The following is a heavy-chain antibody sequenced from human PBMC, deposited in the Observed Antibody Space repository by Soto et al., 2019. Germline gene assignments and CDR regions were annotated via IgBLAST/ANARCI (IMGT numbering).Heavy chain of an antibody. D-gene: IGHD3-3*01. Sequence: QLHLVQSGAVVKKPGASVTVSCSASGYPVTAYYMHWVRQAPGRGLEWMGGINPATGAAKYTQTFQGMATMTRDTSTGTVYKELSGLNSEDTAVFYCASGGGVGVAGSAAFDLWGQGTLVTVSS. CDR3: ASGGGVGVAGSAAFDL. CDR1: GYPVTAYY. V-gene: IGHV1-2*02. J-gene: IGHJ3*01. CDR2: INPATGAA.